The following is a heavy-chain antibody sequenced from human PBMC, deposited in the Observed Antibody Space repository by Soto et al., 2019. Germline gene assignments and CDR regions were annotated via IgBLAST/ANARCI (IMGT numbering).Heavy chain of an antibody. CDR3: ARAMAFGYYDSSGYYYALDY. V-gene: IGHV3-7*03. CDR2: IKQDGSEK. CDR1: GFTFSSYW. J-gene: IGHJ4*02. D-gene: IGHD3-22*01. Sequence: GGSLRLSCAASGFTFSSYWMSWVRQAPGKGLEWVANIKQDGSEKYYVDSVKGRFTISRDNAKNSLYLQMNSLRAEDTAVYYCARAMAFGYYDSSGYYYALDYWGQGTLVTVSS.